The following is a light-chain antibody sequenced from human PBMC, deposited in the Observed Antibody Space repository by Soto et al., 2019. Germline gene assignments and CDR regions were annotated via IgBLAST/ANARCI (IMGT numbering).Light chain of an antibody. CDR1: QSVSSN. CDR2: GAS. Sequence: EIVMTQSPATLSVSPRERATLSCRASQSVSSNLAWYQQKPGQAPRLLIYGASSRATGIPDRFSGSGSGTDFTLTISRLEPEDFAVYYCQQYGSSPPMYTFGQGTKVDIK. CDR3: QQYGSSPPMYT. V-gene: IGKV3-20*01. J-gene: IGKJ2*01.